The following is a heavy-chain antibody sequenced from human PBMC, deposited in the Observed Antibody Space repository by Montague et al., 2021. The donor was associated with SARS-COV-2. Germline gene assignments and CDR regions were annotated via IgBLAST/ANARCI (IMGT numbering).Heavy chain of an antibody. Sequence: TLSLTCTVSGASINNGRYYWSWIRQPAGKGPEWIGRIYTRGNTNYSPSLKSRVTISLDTSMKQISLKLSSVTAADTAIYCCAIEWEVHGNSDYWGQGIVVTVSS. J-gene: IGHJ4*02. CDR1: GASINNGRYY. D-gene: IGHD1-26*01. CDR3: AIEWEVHGNSDY. CDR2: IYTRGNT. V-gene: IGHV4-61*02.